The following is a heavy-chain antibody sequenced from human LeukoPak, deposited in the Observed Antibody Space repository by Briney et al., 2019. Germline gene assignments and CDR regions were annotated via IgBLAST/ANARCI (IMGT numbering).Heavy chain of an antibody. D-gene: IGHD2-8*01. Sequence: ASVNVSCKASGYTFTSYCISWVRQAPGQGLEWMGWISAYNGNTNYAQKLQGRVTMTTDTSTSTAYMELRSLRSDATAVYYCARDRYCTNGVCYDVNWFDPWGQGTLVTVSS. CDR2: ISAYNGNT. CDR1: GYTFTSYC. V-gene: IGHV1-18*01. J-gene: IGHJ5*02. CDR3: ARDRYCTNGVCYDVNWFDP.